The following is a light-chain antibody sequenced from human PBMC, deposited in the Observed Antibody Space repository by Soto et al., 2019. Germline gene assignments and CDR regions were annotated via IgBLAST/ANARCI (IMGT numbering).Light chain of an antibody. CDR3: SSFASSNTWV. Sequence: QSALTQPPSASGSPGQSVTISCTGTSSDVGAYNYVSWYQQHAGKAPKLVIYEVTKRPSGVPDRFSGSKSANTASLTVSGLQDEDESDYNCSSFASSNTWVFGGGTKLTVL. CDR2: EVT. V-gene: IGLV2-8*01. J-gene: IGLJ3*02. CDR1: SSDVGAYNY.